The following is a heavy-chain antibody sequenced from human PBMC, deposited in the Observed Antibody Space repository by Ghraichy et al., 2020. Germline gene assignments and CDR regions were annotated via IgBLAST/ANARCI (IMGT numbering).Heavy chain of an antibody. CDR3: AHFLLPRDYYYGSGSYYPPDY. Sequence: SGPTLVKPTQTLTLTCTFSGFSLSTSGVGVGWIRQPPGKALEWLALIYWDDDKRYSPSLKSRLTITKDTSKNQVVLTMTNMDPVDTATYYCAHFLLPRDYYYGSGSYYPPDYWGQGTLVTVSS. V-gene: IGHV2-5*02. CDR1: GFSLSTSGVG. D-gene: IGHD3-10*01. J-gene: IGHJ4*02. CDR2: IYWDDDK.